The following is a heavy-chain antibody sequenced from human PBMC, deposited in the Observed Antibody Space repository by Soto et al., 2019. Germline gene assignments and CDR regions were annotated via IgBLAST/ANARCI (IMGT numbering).Heavy chain of an antibody. CDR2: IYYSGST. J-gene: IGHJ4*02. V-gene: IGHV4-39*01. CDR3: ASESEVVGATFMGPARYYFDY. CDR1: GGSISSSSYY. D-gene: IGHD1-26*01. Sequence: SETLSLTCTVSGGSISSSSYYWGWIRQPPGKGLEWIGSIYYSGSTYYNPSLKSRVTISVDTSKNQFSLKLSSVTAADTAVYYCASESEVVGATFMGPARYYFDYWGQGTLVTVSS.